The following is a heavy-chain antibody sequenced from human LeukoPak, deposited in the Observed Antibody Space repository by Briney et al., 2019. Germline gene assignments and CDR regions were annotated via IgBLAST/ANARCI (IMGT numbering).Heavy chain of an antibody. D-gene: IGHD6-19*01. J-gene: IGHJ4*02. CDR1: GFTFRSYW. CDR3: AREPGITVAGTAPGYFDC. V-gene: IGHV3-7*01. CDR2: IKQDGSEK. Sequence: GGSLRLSCAASGFTFRSYWMSWVRQAPGKGLEWVAKIKQDGSEKYYVDSVKGRFTISGDNAKNSLYLQMNSLRAEDTAVYYCAREPGITVAGTAPGYFDCWGQGTLVTVSS.